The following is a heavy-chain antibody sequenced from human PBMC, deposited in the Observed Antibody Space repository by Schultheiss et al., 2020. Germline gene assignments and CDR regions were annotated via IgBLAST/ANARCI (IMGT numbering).Heavy chain of an antibody. CDR2: IYYSGST. J-gene: IGHJ1*01. Sequence: SETLSLTCTVSGGSISSGGYYWNWIRQPPGKGLEWIGYIYYSGSTNYNPSLKSRVTISVDTSKNQFSLKLSSVTAADTDGYYCAMGSGVYYFGGWGQGTLVTVSS. CDR3: AMGSGVYYFGG. D-gene: IGHD1-26*01. CDR1: GGSISSGGYY. V-gene: IGHV4-61*08.